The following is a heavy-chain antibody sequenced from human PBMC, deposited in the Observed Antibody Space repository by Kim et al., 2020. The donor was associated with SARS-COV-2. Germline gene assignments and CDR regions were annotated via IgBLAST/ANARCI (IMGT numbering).Heavy chain of an antibody. D-gene: IGHD6-13*01. J-gene: IGHJ3*01. V-gene: IGHV6-1*01. CDR2: TYHGSKWYN. CDR1: GDSVSTVSTV. Sequence: SQTLSLTCAISGDSVSTVSTVWNWIRQSPSRGLEWLGRTYHGSKWYNDYAVSVKSRITISPDTSKNQFSLQLNSVTPEDTAVYFCASYPSGTRGAFVVWGQGTMVTVSS. CDR3: ASYPSGTRGAFVV.